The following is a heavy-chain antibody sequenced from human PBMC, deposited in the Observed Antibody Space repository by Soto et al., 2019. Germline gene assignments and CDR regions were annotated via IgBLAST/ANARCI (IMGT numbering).Heavy chain of an antibody. CDR3: AKDVIATAPCYFDH. J-gene: IGHJ4*03. Sequence: LRLSCAASGFTFITYAINWVRQAPGKGLEWVSVISSSGGSTYYTDSVKGRFTISRDNSKNTLYLQMNSLRADDTAVYYCAKDVIATAPCYFDHWGQGTLVTVSS. CDR1: GFTFITYA. D-gene: IGHD6-13*01. V-gene: IGHV3-23*01. CDR2: ISSSGGST.